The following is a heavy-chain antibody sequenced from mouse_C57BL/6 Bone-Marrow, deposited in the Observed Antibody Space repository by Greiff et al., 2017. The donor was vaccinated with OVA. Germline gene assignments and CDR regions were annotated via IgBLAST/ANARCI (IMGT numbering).Heavy chain of an antibody. CDR2: INPSNGGT. J-gene: IGHJ4*01. CDR1: GYTFTSYW. V-gene: IGHV1-53*01. Sequence: QVQLQQPGTELVKPGASVKLSCKASGYTFTSYWMHWVKQRPGQGLAWIGNINPSNGGTNYNEKFKSKATLTVDKSSSTAYMQLSSLTSEDSAVYYCARLGIYDGYAMDYWGQGTSVTVSS. D-gene: IGHD2-3*01. CDR3: ARLGIYDGYAMDY.